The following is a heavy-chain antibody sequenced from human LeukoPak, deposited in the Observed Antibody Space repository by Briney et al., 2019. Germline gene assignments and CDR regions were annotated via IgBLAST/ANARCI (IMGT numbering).Heavy chain of an antibody. CDR3: ARGRSTSCYTSCLDGWFDP. D-gene: IGHD2-2*02. CDR1: GYTFTSYG. Sequence: GASVKVSCKASGYTFTSYGISWVRQAPGQGLEWMGWISAYNGNTNYAQKLQGRVTMTTDTSTSTAYMELRSLRSDDTAVYYCARGRSTSCYTSCLDGWFDPWGQGTLVTVSS. V-gene: IGHV1-18*01. CDR2: ISAYNGNT. J-gene: IGHJ5*02.